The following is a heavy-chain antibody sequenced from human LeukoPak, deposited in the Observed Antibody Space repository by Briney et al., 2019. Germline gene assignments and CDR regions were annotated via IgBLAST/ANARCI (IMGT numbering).Heavy chain of an antibody. Sequence: PGGSLRLSCAASGFTFSSYSMNWVRQAPGKGLEWVSYISGSSSTIYYADFVKGRFTISRDNARNSLHLQMNSLTDEDTAVYYCARDGVDMTINVMIDLDFWGQGTLVTVSS. V-gene: IGHV3-48*02. CDR2: ISGSSSTI. J-gene: IGHJ4*02. CDR1: GFTFSSYS. CDR3: ARDGVDMTINVMIDLDF. D-gene: IGHD3-22*01.